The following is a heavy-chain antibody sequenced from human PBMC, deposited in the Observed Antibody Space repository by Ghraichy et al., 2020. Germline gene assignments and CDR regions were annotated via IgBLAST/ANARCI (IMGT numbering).Heavy chain of an antibody. CDR1: GGSISSSSYY. CDR3: ARGRRSIFGVRALLAH. V-gene: IGHV4-39*01. J-gene: IGHJ4*02. D-gene: IGHD3-3*01. CDR2: IYYSGST. Sequence: SETLSLTCTVSGGSISSSSYYWGWIRQPPGKGLEWIGSIYYSGSTYYNPSLKSRVTISVDTSKNQFSLKLSSVTAADTAVYYCARGRRSIFGVRALLAHWGQGTLVTVSS.